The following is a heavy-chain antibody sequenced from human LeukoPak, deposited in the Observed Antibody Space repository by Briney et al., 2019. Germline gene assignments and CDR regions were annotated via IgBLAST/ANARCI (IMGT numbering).Heavy chain of an antibody. J-gene: IGHJ4*02. CDR3: ARAPITIFGVVIMGTAGYFDY. V-gene: IGHV4-59*01. CDR1: GGSISYYY. D-gene: IGHD3-3*01. Sequence: SETLSLTCTVSGGSISYYYWSWIRQPPGKGLEWIGYIYYSGSTNYNPSLKSRVTISVDTSKNQFSLKLSSVTAADTAVYYCARAPITIFGVVIMGTAGYFDYWGQGTLVTVSS. CDR2: IYYSGST.